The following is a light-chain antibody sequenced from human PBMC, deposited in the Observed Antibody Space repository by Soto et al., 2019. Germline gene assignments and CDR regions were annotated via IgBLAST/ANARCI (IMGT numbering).Light chain of an antibody. CDR1: SSDVGAYNY. J-gene: IGLJ1*01. V-gene: IGLV2-11*01. Sequence: QSVLTQPRSVSGSPGQSVTISCTGTSSDVGAYNYVSWYQQHPGKAPKFMIYDVSKRPSGVPDRFSGSKSGNTASLTISGLQAEDEADYYCCSYAGNYSYVFGTGTKLTVL. CDR2: DVS. CDR3: CSYAGNYSYV.